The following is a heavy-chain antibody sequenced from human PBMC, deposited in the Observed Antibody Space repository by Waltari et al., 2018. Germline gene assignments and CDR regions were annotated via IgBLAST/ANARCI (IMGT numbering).Heavy chain of an antibody. CDR1: GFTFSSYG. Sequence: VQLVESGGGLVQPGGSLRLSCAASGFTFSSYGMHWVRQAPGKGLEWVAVIWYDGSNKYYADSVKGRFTISRDNSKNTLYLQMNSLRAEDTAMYYCAKDLSEIQNTAFDYWGQGTLVTVSS. V-gene: IGHV3-30*02. CDR3: AKDLSEIQNTAFDY. CDR2: IWYDGSNK. J-gene: IGHJ4*02. D-gene: IGHD5-18*01.